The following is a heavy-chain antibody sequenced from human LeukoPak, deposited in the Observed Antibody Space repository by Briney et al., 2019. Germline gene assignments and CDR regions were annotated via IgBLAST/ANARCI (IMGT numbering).Heavy chain of an antibody. V-gene: IGHV4-34*01. D-gene: IGHD3-9*01. CDR3: ARALDILTGTFDY. J-gene: IGHJ4*02. CDR1: GGSFSVYY. CDR2: INHSGST. Sequence: SETLSLTCAVYGGSFSVYYWSWIRQPPGKGLEWIGEINHSGSTNYDPSLKSRVTISVDTSKNQFSLKLSSVTAADTAVYYCARALDILTGTFDYWGQGTLVTVSS.